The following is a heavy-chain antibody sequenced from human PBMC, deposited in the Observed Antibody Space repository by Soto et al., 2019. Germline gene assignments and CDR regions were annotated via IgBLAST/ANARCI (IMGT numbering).Heavy chain of an antibody. CDR3: ARRGGIFTNEYESLEMYV. CDR1: GYSFSNHW. CDR2: IYPGDSDT. D-gene: IGHD2-8*01. Sequence: GESLKISCQGSGYSFSNHWIAWVRQMPGKGLEWMGIIYPGDSDTKYSPSFRGQVTFSADKSISTAYLQWSSLKASDSAMYYCARRGGIFTNEYESLEMYVFAQRTALPISS. V-gene: IGHV5-51*01. J-gene: IGHJ6*02.